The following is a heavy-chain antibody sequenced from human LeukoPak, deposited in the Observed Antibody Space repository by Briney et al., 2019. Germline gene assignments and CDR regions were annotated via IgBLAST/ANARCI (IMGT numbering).Heavy chain of an antibody. CDR1: GRSFSGYY. D-gene: IGHD2-2*02. V-gene: IGHV4-34*01. CDR2: INHSGST. Sequence: PSETLSLTCAVYGRSFSGYYWSWIRQPPGKGLEWNGEINHSGSTNYNPSLKSRVTISVDTSKNQFSLKLSSVTAADTAVYYCARGDLLYGYWGQGTLVTVPS. J-gene: IGHJ4*02. CDR3: ARGDLLYGY.